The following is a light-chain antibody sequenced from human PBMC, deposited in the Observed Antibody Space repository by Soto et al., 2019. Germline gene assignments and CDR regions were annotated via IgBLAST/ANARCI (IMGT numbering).Light chain of an antibody. Sequence: QSALTQPASVSGSPGQSITISCTGTSSYVGGYNYVSWYQQHPGKAPKLMIYEVSNRPSGVSNRFSGSKSGNTASLTISGLQAEDEADYYCSSYTSSSVFGTGTQLTVL. CDR2: EVS. J-gene: IGLJ7*01. CDR1: SSYVGGYNY. CDR3: SSYTSSSV. V-gene: IGLV2-14*01.